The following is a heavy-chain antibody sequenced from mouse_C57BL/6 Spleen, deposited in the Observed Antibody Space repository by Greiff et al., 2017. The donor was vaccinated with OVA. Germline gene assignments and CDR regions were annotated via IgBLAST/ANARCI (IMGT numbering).Heavy chain of an antibody. D-gene: IGHD4-1*02. J-gene: IGHJ1*03. CDR2: ISSGSSTI. V-gene: IGHV5-17*01. CDR3: ARHPQLGPWYFDV. CDR1: GFTFSDYG. Sequence: EVQGVESGGGLVKPGGSLKLSCAASGFTFSDYGMHWVRQAPEKGLEWVAYISSGSSTIYYADTVKGRFTISRDNVKNTLFLQMTSLRSEDTAMYYCARHPQLGPWYFDVWGTGTTVTVSS.